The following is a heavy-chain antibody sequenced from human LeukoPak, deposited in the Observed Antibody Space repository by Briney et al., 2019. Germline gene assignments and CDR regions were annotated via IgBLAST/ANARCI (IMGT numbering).Heavy chain of an antibody. Sequence: PGGSLRLSCAASGFTFSNYGMHWVRQVPGKGLEWVAFIRYDGRSKYYADSVKGRFTISRDNSKNTLYLQMNSLRAEDTAVYYCAKDGGDYYYYYYMDVWGKGTTVTISS. D-gene: IGHD2-15*01. V-gene: IGHV3-30*02. CDR1: GFTFSNYG. J-gene: IGHJ6*03. CDR3: AKDGGDYYYYYYMDV. CDR2: IRYDGRSK.